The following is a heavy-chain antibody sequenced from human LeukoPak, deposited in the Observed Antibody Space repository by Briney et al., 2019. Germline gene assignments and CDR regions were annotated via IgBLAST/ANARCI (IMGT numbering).Heavy chain of an antibody. D-gene: IGHD3-22*01. CDR3: ARSILRYYYAASGYYPYFFDY. J-gene: IGHJ4*02. CDR1: GGSISSYY. V-gene: IGHV4-59*01. CDR2: IYYTGST. Sequence: SETLSLTCTVSGGSISSYYWSWIRQPPGKGLEWIGYIYYTGSTNYNPSLKSRVTISVDTSKNQFSLKLSSVTAADTAVYYCARSILRYYYAASGYYPYFFDYWGQGMLVTVSS.